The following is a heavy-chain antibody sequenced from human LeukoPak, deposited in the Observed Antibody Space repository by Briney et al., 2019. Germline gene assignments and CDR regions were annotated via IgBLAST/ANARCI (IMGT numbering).Heavy chain of an antibody. D-gene: IGHD2-2*01. Sequence: ASVKVSCKASGYTFTSYGISWVRQAPGQGLEWMGWISAYNGNTNYAQKLQGRVTMTTDTSTSTAYMELRSLRSEDTAVYYCARVALAGAIFSNYMDVWGKGTTVTVSS. V-gene: IGHV1-18*01. J-gene: IGHJ6*03. CDR2: ISAYNGNT. CDR3: ARVALAGAIFSNYMDV. CDR1: GYTFTSYG.